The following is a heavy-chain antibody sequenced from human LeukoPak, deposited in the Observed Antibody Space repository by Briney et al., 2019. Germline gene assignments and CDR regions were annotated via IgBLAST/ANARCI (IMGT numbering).Heavy chain of an antibody. V-gene: IGHV4-34*01. CDR1: GESFSGHY. D-gene: IGHD3-10*01. Sequence: SGTQSLTCAVYGESFSGHYWTWIRQPPGRGLDWIGEINHSGSTTSNPSLNNRGTISVDTSKNQFSLKLTSVTAADTAVYYCARPRYGSGSLDSWGQGTLVSVSS. CDR2: INHSGST. CDR3: ARPRYGSGSLDS. J-gene: IGHJ4*02.